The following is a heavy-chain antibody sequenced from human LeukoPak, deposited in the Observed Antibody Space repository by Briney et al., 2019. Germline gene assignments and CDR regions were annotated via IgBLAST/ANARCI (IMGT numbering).Heavy chain of an antibody. CDR2: IYPGDSDT. D-gene: IGHD2-15*01. J-gene: IGHJ6*03. CDR1: GFSFTSYW. CDR3: ARHNPSYKYCSGGSCLMDV. V-gene: IGHV5-51*01. Sequence: GESLKISCKGSGFSFTSYWIGWVRQMPGKGLERIGIIYPGDSDTRYSPSFQGQVTISADKSISTAYLQWSSLKASDTAMYYCARHNPSYKYCSGGSCLMDVWGKGTTVTVSS.